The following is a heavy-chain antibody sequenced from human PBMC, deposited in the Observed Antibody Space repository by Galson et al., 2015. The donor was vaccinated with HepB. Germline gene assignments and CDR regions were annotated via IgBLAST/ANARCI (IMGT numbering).Heavy chain of an antibody. CDR3: ASTSLIVVVPDLTGFDL. V-gene: IGHV1-69*02. CDR2: IIPILGIA. D-gene: IGHD2-21*01. CDR1: GGTFSSYT. Sequence: SVKVSCKASGGTFSSYTISWARQAPGQGLEWMGRIIPILGIANYAQKFQGRVTITADKSTSTAYMELSSLRSEDTAVYYCASTSLIVVVPDLTGFDLWGRGTLVTVSS. J-gene: IGHJ2*01.